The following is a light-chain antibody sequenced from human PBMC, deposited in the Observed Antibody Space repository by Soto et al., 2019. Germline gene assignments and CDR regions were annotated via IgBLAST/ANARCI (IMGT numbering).Light chain of an antibody. J-gene: IGLJ1*01. CDR1: SSNIGAGYD. CDR2: GNS. CDR3: QSYDSSLSGGV. Sequence: QSVLTQPPSVSGAPGQTVTISCTGSSSNIGAGYDVHWYQQLPGTAPKLLIYGNSNRPSGVPDRFSGSKSGTSASLAITGLQAEDEADDYCQSYDSSLSGGVFGTGTKLTVL. V-gene: IGLV1-40*01.